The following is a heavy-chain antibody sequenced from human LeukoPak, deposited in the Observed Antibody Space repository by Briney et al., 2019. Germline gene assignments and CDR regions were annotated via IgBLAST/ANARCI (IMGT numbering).Heavy chain of an antibody. CDR3: AKDYGAYSSSWYDVY. CDR1: GFTFSSYA. J-gene: IGHJ4*02. D-gene: IGHD6-13*01. CDR2: ISGSGGST. Sequence: GGSLRLSCAASGFTFSSYAMSWVRQAPGKGLEWVSAISGSGGSTYYADSVKGWFTISRDNSKNTLYLQMNSLRAEDTAVYYCAKDYGAYSSSWYDVYWGQGTLVTVSS. V-gene: IGHV3-23*01.